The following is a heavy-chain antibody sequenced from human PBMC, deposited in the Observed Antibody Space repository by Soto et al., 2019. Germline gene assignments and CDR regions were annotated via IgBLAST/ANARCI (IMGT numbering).Heavy chain of an antibody. CDR1: AASFSKYY. CDR3: SGMPYTSGLRFDP. Sequence: SETLSLTCTVSAASFSKYYWSWIRQPPGKGLEWIGYIYFNGHTTYNPSPASRVSISLDRSNNQSSLQLKSVTAADAAVYFCSGMPYTSGLRFDPWGPGTLVTVSS. J-gene: IGHJ5*02. CDR2: IYFNGHT. V-gene: IGHV4-59*12. D-gene: IGHD6-19*01.